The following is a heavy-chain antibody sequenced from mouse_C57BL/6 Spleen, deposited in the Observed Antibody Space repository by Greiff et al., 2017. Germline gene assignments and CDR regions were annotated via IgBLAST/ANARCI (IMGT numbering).Heavy chain of an antibody. D-gene: IGHD1-1*01. CDR3: ARSATVVATDYAMDY. CDR2: IYPRSGNT. V-gene: IGHV1-81*01. CDR1: GYTFTSYG. Sequence: VQLQQSGAELARPGASVKLSCKASGYTFTSYGISWVKQRTGQGLEWIGEIYPRSGNTYYNEKFKGKATLTADKYSSTAYMELRSLTSEDSAVYFCARSATVVATDYAMDYWGQGTSVTVSS. J-gene: IGHJ4*01.